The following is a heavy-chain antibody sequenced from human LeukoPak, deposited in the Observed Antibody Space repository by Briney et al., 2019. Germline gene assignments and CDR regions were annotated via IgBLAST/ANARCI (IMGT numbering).Heavy chain of an antibody. Sequence: SVKVSCKASGYTFTGYYMHWVRQAPGQGLEWMGGIIPIFVTANYAQKFQGRVTITADESTSTAYMELSSLRSEDTAVYYCARGDVVVVAAIRPYYYGMDVWGQGTTVTVSS. D-gene: IGHD2-15*01. CDR2: IIPIFVTA. CDR1: GYTFTGYY. CDR3: ARGDVVVVAAIRPYYYGMDV. J-gene: IGHJ6*02. V-gene: IGHV1-69*13.